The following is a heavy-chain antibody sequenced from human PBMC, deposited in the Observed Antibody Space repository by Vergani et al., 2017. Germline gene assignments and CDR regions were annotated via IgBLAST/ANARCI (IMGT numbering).Heavy chain of an antibody. V-gene: IGHV1-69*01. CDR2: IIPSFGTA. D-gene: IGHD3-22*01. Sequence: QVQLVQSGAEVKKPGSSVKVSCKASGGTFSSYAISWVRQAPGQGLEWMGGIIPSFGTANYAQKFQGRVTITAAESTSTAYMELSSLRSEDTAVYYCAKFRGGYYDSSGYYVYYYYMDVWGKGTTVTVSS. CDR3: AKFRGGYYDSSGYYVYYYYMDV. J-gene: IGHJ6*03. CDR1: GGTFSSYA.